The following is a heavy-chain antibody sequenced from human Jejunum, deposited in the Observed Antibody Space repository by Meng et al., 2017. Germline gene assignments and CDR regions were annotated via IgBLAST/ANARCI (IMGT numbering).Heavy chain of an antibody. CDR1: GGSSSGFD. Sequence: QVQRQQGGAGLLKPSETLSLTCAVYGGSSSGFDLSWIRQPPGKGLEWIGEIHPSGSTDYNPSLKSRLTISLDTSKNQLSLRLNSATAADTGIYYCTRGTDRAKSGDYWGQGTLVTVSS. D-gene: IGHD1-14*01. J-gene: IGHJ4*02. CDR2: IHPSGST. V-gene: IGHV4-34*01. CDR3: TRGTDRAKSGDY.